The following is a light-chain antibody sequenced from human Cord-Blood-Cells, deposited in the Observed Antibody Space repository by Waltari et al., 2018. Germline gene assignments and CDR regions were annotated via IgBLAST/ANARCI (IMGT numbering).Light chain of an antibody. J-gene: IGKJ1*01. CDR3: QQSYSTPRT. CDR1: QSIRRY. V-gene: IGKV1-39*01. CDR2: AAS. Sequence: DIQMTQSPSSLSASVGDRVTITCRASQSIRRYLNWYQQKPGKAPKLLIYAASSLQSGVPTRFSGSGSGTDFTLSISRLQPEDFATYYCQQSYSTPRTFGQGTKVEIK.